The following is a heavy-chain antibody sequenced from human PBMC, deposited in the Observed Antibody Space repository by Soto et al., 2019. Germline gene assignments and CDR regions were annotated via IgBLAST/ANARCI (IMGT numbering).Heavy chain of an antibody. V-gene: IGHV3-30*03. J-gene: IGHJ6*02. D-gene: IGHD6-6*01. CDR2: ISYDGSNK. CDR3: ARGDSSSYYYYYGMDV. Sequence: QVQLVESGGGVVQPGRSLRLSCAASGFTFSSYGMHWVRQAPGKGLEWVAVISYDGSNKYYADSVKGRFTISRDNSKNTLYLQMNSLRAEDTAVYYCARGDSSSYYYYYGMDVWGQGTTVTVSS. CDR1: GFTFSSYG.